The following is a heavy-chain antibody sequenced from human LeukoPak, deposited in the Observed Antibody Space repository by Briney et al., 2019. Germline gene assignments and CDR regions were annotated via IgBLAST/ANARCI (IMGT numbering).Heavy chain of an antibody. V-gene: IGHV3-7*03. CDR2: IKEDGSEK. Sequence: GGSLRLSCVASGFTFSNYWMSWVRQAPGKGLECVANIKEDGSEKYYVDSVKGRFTIYRDNAKNSLYLHINSLRAEDTALYYCARADDYYYMDVWGKGTTVTVSS. CDR3: ARADDYYYMDV. D-gene: IGHD3-16*01. CDR1: GFTFSNYW. J-gene: IGHJ6*03.